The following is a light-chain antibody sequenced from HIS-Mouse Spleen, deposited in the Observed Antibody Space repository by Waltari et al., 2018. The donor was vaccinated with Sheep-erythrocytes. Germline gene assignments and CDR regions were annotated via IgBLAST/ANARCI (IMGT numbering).Light chain of an antibody. V-gene: IGLV2-8*01. J-gene: IGLJ3*02. CDR1: SSDVGGYNY. CDR3: SSYAGSNNWV. Sequence: QSALTQPPSASGSPGQSVTISCTGTSSDVGGYNYVSWYQQNPGKAPNLMIYEVRKRPTGVTDRFSGAKSGNTASLTVSGLQGEDEADYYCSSYAGSNNWVFGGGTKLTVL. CDR2: EVR.